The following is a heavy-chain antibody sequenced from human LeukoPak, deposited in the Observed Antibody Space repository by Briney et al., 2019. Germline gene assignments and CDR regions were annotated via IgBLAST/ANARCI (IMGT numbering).Heavy chain of an antibody. D-gene: IGHD3-22*01. CDR1: GGTFSSYA. V-gene: IGHV1-69*01. CDR3: ASGNYYDSSGSQPKFDH. J-gene: IGHJ4*02. Sequence: SVKVSCKASGGTFSSYAISWVRQAPGQGLEWMGGIIPIFGTANYAQKFQGRVTITADESTSTAYMELSSLRSEDTAVYYCASGNYYDSSGSQPKFDHWGQGTLVTVSS. CDR2: IIPIFGTA.